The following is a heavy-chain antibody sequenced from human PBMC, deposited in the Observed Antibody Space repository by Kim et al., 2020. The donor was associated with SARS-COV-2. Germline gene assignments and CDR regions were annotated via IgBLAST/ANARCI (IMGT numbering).Heavy chain of an antibody. Sequence: YSNPSLKSRVTRAVDTSQNQCSLKLSSVTAADTAVYYWAREGRWLQSLDYWGQGTLVTVSS. V-gene: IGHV4-30-2*05. D-gene: IGHD5-12*01. CDR3: AREGRWLQSLDY. J-gene: IGHJ4*02.